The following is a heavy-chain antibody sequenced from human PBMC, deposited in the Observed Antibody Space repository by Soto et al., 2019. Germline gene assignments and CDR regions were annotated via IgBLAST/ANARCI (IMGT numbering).Heavy chain of an antibody. D-gene: IGHD1-26*01. CDR1: GYTFTSYD. J-gene: IGHJ4*02. Sequence: ASVKVSCTASGYTFTSYDINWVRQATGQGLEWMGWMNPNSGNTGYAQKFQGRVTMTRNTSISTAYMELSSLRSEDTAVYYCATDNIYQRHTGSYCSHWGQGTLVTVSS. CDR2: MNPNSGNT. V-gene: IGHV1-8*01. CDR3: ATDNIYQRHTGSYCSH.